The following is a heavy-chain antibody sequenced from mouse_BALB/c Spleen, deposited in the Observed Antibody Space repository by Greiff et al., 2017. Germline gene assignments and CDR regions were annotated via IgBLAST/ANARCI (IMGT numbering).Heavy chain of an antibody. CDR3: GGAYYGNSYWYFDV. V-gene: IGHV1-11*01. D-gene: IGHD2-10*01. J-gene: IGHJ1*01. CDR2: IYPVSGET. Sequence: QVQLKESGAELASPGASVTLSCKASGYTFTDHIMNWVKKRPGQGLEWIGRIYPVSGETNYNQKFMGKATFSVDRSSSTVYMVLNSLTSEDPAVYYPGGAYYGNSYWYFDVWGAGTTVTVSS. CDR1: GYTFTDHI.